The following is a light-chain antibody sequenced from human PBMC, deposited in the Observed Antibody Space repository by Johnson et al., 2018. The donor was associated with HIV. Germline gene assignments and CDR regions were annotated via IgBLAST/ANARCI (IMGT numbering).Light chain of an antibody. J-gene: IGLJ1*01. CDR1: SSNIGNNY. CDR2: ENN. V-gene: IGLV1-51*02. Sequence: QSVLTQPPSVSAAPGQKVTISCSGSSSNIGNNYVSWYQQLPGTAPKLLIYENNKRPSGIPDRFSGSKSGTSATLGITGLQTGDEADYYCGTWDTSLSVGGGVGTGTKVTVL. CDR3: GTWDTSLSVGGG.